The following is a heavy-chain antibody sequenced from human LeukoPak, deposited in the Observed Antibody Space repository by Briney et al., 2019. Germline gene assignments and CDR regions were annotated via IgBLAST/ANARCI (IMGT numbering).Heavy chain of an antibody. CDR3: ARVGRDGYNFGFGFAIDY. CDR2: IYSGGST. CDR1: GFTFSSYE. D-gene: IGHD5-24*01. J-gene: IGHJ4*02. Sequence: PGGSLRPSCAASGFTFSSYEMSWVRQAPGKGLEWVSVIYSGGSTYYADSVKGRFTISRDNSKNTLYLQMNSLRAEDTAVYYCARVGRDGYNFGFGFAIDYWGQGTLVTVSS. V-gene: IGHV3-53*01.